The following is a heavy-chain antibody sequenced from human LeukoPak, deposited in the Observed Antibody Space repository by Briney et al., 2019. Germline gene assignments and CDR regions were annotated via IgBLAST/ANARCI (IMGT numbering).Heavy chain of an antibody. CDR2: ISTYNGNT. CDR1: GYTFSTSG. V-gene: IGHV1-18*01. J-gene: IGHJ4*02. Sequence: ASVKVSCKASGYTFSTSGISCVRQAPGQGLEWMGWISTYNGNTRYAQKFQGRVTMTTDTSTSTAYMELRSLRSDDTAVYYCARALGSWIYVFEYWGQGTLVTVSS. CDR3: ARALGSWIYVFEY. D-gene: IGHD3-10*01.